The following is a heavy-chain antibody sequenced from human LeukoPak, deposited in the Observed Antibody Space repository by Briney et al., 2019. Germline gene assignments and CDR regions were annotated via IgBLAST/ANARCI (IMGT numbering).Heavy chain of an antibody. CDR3: ASHERGGDTALDY. J-gene: IGHJ4*02. CDR2: ISGSGGST. D-gene: IGHD5-18*01. CDR1: GFTFSSYA. Sequence: GGSLRLSCAASGFTFSSYAMSWVRQAPGKGLEWVSVISGSGGSTYYADSVKGRFTISRDNSKNTLYLQMNSLRAEDTAVYYCASHERGGDTALDYWGQGTLVTVSS. V-gene: IGHV3-23*01.